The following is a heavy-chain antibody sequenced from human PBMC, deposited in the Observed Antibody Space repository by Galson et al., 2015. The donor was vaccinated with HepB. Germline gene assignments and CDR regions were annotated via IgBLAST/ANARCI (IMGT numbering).Heavy chain of an antibody. J-gene: IGHJ4*02. CDR1: GFTFSSYW. Sequence: SLRLSCAASGFTFSSYWMSWVRQAPGKGLGWVANIKQDGSEKYYVDSVKGRFTISRDNAKNSLYLQMNSLRAEDTAVYYCARDGDYGDYVVIDYWGQGTLVTVSS. D-gene: IGHD4-17*01. V-gene: IGHV3-7*01. CDR2: IKQDGSEK. CDR3: ARDGDYGDYVVIDY.